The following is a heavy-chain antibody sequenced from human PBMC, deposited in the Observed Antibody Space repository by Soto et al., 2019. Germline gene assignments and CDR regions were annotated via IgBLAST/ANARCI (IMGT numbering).Heavy chain of an antibody. CDR1: GGTFSSYT. V-gene: IGHV1-69*02. Sequence: QVQLVQSGAEVKKPGSSVKVSCKASGGTFSSYTISWVRQAPGQGLEWMGRIIPILGIANYAQKFQGRVTITADKSTSTAYMELSSLRSEDTAVYYCARTAVAGRGGTDYCGQGTLVTVSS. CDR2: IIPILGIA. CDR3: ARTAVAGRGGTDY. D-gene: IGHD6-19*01. J-gene: IGHJ4*02.